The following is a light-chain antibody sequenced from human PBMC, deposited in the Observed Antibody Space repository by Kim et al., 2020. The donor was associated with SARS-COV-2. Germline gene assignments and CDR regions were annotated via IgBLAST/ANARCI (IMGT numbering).Light chain of an antibody. CDR2: RNT. V-gene: IGLV10-54*01. CDR1: RTHFADQA. Sequence: TATLTCPAHRTHFADQAAAWRQQHQGHPPKILSYRNTGRPSGISDRFSASRSGNTASLTITVLQPEDEADYYCAAWDTSLRYWVFGGGTQLTVL. CDR3: AAWDTSLRYWV. J-gene: IGLJ3*02.